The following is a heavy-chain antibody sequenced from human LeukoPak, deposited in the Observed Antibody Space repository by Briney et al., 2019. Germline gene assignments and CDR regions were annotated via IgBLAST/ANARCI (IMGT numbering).Heavy chain of an antibody. V-gene: IGHV3-23*01. J-gene: IGHJ6*03. D-gene: IGHD3-9*01. CDR3: AKCILAGYYKGYMDV. CDR2: ISGSGGST. CDR1: GFSVSSYG. Sequence: RPGGSLRLSCAVSGFSVSSYGLTWVRQAPGKGLEWVSAISGSGGSTYNADSVKGRFTISRDNSKNTLYLQMNSLRAEDTAVYYCAKCILAGYYKGYMDVWGKGTTVTISS.